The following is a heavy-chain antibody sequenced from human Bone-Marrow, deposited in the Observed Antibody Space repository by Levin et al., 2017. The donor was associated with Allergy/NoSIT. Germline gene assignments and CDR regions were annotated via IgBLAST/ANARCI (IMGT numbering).Heavy chain of an antibody. J-gene: IGHJ5*02. D-gene: IGHD2-2*02. CDR1: GDRVSSNSAA. CDR3: ARARRDDQPLLYPVFNNWFDP. Sequence: SQTLSLTCAISGDRVSSNSAAWNWIRQSPSRGLEWLGRTYYRSKWYNDYAVSVKSRITINPDTSKNQFSLQLNSVTPEDTAVYYCARARRDDQPLLYPVFNNWFDPWGQGTLVTVSS. CDR2: TYYRSKWYN. V-gene: IGHV6-1*01.